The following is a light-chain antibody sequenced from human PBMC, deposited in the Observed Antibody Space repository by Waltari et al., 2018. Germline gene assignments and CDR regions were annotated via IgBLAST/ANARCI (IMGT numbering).Light chain of an antibody. CDR1: SSNIGNNY. CDR3: ATWDSRLSVVV. Sequence: QSVLTQPPSVSAAPGQRVTISCSGGSSNIGNNYVSWYQQFPGTAPKLLITDNNKRPFGIPDRFSGSKSGTSATLGITGLQTGDEADYYCATWDSRLSVVVFGGGTKVTVL. J-gene: IGLJ3*02. CDR2: DNN. V-gene: IGLV1-51*01.